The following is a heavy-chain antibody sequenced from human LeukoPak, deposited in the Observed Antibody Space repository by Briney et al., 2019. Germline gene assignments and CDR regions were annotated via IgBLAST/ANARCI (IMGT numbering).Heavy chain of an antibody. CDR3: ARERITIPRYYYGMDV. Sequence: GGSLRLSCAGSGFTFNSAWMTWVRQAPGKGLEWVSVIYSGGSTYYADSVKGRFTISRDNSKNTLYLQMNSLRAEDTAVYYCARERITIPRYYYGMDVWGQGTTVTVSS. CDR1: GFTFNSAW. J-gene: IGHJ6*02. CDR2: IYSGGST. V-gene: IGHV3-53*01. D-gene: IGHD3-10*01.